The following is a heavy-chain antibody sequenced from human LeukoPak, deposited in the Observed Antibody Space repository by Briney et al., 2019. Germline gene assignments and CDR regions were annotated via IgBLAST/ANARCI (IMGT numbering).Heavy chain of an antibody. CDR3: ARGFTMVRGVIIAPYFDY. V-gene: IGHV4-34*01. J-gene: IGHJ4*02. CDR2: INHSGST. D-gene: IGHD3-10*01. Sequence: SETLSLTCAVYGGSFSGYYWSWIRQPPGKGLEWIGEINHSGSTNYNPSLKSRVTISVDRSKNQFSLKLSSVTAADTAVYYCARGFTMVRGVIIAPYFDYWGQGTLVTVSS. CDR1: GGSFSGYY.